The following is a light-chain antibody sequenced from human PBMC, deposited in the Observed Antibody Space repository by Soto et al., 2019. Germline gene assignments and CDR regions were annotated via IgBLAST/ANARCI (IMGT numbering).Light chain of an antibody. Sequence: EIVLTQPPGTLSLSPGERATLSCRASQSVDSKYLAWYQQKPGQAHRILIFAASSRATGIPDRFSGSGSGTDFTLTISRLEPGDFAVYYCQQYGYSSWTFGQGTKVDIK. V-gene: IGKV3-20*01. CDR2: AAS. CDR1: QSVDSKY. J-gene: IGKJ1*01. CDR3: QQYGYSSWT.